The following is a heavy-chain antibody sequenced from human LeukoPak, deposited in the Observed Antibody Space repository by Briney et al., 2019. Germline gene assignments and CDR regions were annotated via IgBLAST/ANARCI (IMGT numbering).Heavy chain of an antibody. CDR3: AKDRGEWELLYFDY. D-gene: IGHD1-26*01. V-gene: IGHV3-23*01. CDR1: GFTFSSYA. J-gene: IGHJ4*02. Sequence: GGSLRLSCAASGFTFSSYAMSWVRRAPGKGLEWVSAISGSGGSTYYADSVKGRFTISRDNSKNTLYLQMNSLRAEDTAVYYCAKDRGEWELLYFDYWGQGTLVTVSS. CDR2: ISGSGGST.